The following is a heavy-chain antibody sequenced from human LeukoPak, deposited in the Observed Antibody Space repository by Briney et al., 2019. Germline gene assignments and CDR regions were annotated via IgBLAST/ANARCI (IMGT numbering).Heavy chain of an antibody. D-gene: IGHD2-15*01. CDR3: AKDGEYCSGGSCYEDY. CDR2: ISYDGSNK. V-gene: IGHV3-30*18. J-gene: IGHJ4*02. Sequence: GGSLRLSCAASGFTFSSYGMHWVRQAPGKGLEWVAVISYDGSNKYYADSVKGRFTISRDDSKNTLYLQMNSLRAEDTAVYYCAKDGEYCSGGSCYEDYWGQGTLVTVSS. CDR1: GFTFSSYG.